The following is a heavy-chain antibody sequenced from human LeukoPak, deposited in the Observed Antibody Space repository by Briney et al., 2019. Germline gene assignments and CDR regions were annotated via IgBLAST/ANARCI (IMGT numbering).Heavy chain of an antibody. Sequence: GGSLRLSCAASGFTFSSYPMSRVRQAPGKGLEWVSAISGSGGSTYYADSVKGRFTISRDNSKNTLYLQMNSLRAEDTAVYYCARAKPRITMVRGVFDPWGQGTLVTVSS. V-gene: IGHV3-23*01. J-gene: IGHJ5*02. CDR2: ISGSGGST. CDR1: GFTFSSYP. D-gene: IGHD3-10*01. CDR3: ARAKPRITMVRGVFDP.